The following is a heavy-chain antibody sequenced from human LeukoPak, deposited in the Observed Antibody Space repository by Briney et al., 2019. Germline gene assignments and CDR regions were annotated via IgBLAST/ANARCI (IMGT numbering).Heavy chain of an antibody. CDR3: ARHSAYYYDSSGWFDP. CDR2: IYYSGST. D-gene: IGHD3-22*01. V-gene: IGHV4-39*01. J-gene: IGHJ5*02. Sequence: PSETLSLTCGVSGGSISSYYWSWIRQPPGKGLEWIGSIYYSGSTYYNPSLKSRVTISVDTSKNQFSLKLSSVTAADTAVYYCARHSAYYYDSSGWFDPWGQGTLVTVSS. CDR1: GGSISSYY.